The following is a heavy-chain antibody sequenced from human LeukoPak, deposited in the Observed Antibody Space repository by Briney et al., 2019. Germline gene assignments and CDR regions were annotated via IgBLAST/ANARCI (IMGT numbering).Heavy chain of an antibody. CDR1: GYTFTGYY. J-gene: IGHJ3*01. CDR2: INPNSGGT. V-gene: IGHV1-2*02. Sequence: ASVKVSCKASGYTFTGYYMHWVRQAPGQGLEWMGWINPNSGGTNYAQKFQGRVTMTRDTSISTAYMELSRLRSDDTAVYYCARDRAVFDAFNFGAQGTMVTVSS. CDR3: ARDRAVFDAFNF. D-gene: IGHD3-16*01.